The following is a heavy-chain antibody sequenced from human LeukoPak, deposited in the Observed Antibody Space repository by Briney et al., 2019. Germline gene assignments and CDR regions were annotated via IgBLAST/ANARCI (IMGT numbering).Heavy chain of an antibody. CDR2: IYHSGRT. D-gene: IGHD5-24*01. V-gene: IGHV4-38-2*02. Sequence: SEPLTLTCSVSGYSISSGYYWGWLRQPPGKGLGWIGAIYHSGRTYYSPSHKRRVIIAVETSKNQFSLKLRSVTATDTAVYYCARDSGRWPQSRTSYYYYSGMDVWGQGTTVTVSS. CDR3: ARDSGRWPQSRTSYYYYSGMDV. CDR1: GYSISSGYY. J-gene: IGHJ6*02.